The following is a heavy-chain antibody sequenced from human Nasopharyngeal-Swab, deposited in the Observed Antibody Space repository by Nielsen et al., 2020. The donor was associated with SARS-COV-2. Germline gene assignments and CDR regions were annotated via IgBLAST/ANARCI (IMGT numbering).Heavy chain of an antibody. D-gene: IGHD5-24*01. CDR3: AKERGDGTSWYYFDY. Sequence: DSVKGRFTISRDNAKNTLYLQITSLRPEDTAFYYCAKERGDGTSWYYFDYWGQGTLVSVSS. J-gene: IGHJ4*02. V-gene: IGHV3-9*01.